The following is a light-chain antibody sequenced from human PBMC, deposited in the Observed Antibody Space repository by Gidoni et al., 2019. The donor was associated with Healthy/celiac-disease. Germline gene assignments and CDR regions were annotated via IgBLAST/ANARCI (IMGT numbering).Light chain of an antibody. Sequence: EIVLTQSPATLSLSPGERATLSCRASQSVSSYLAWYQQKPGQAPRLLIYDASNRATGIPARCSGSGYGTDFTLTISRLEPEDFAVYYWQQRSNGPPMLTFGGGTKVEIK. V-gene: IGKV3-11*01. CDR1: QSVSSY. J-gene: IGKJ4*01. CDR3: QQRSNGPPMLT. CDR2: DAS.